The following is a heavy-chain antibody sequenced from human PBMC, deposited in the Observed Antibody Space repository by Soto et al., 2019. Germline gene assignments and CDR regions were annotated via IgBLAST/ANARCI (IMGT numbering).Heavy chain of an antibody. CDR2: IYWNDDK. D-gene: IGHD2-2*03. CDR3: AHRPGYCSSTSCYSFDP. J-gene: IGHJ5*02. Sequence: SGPTLVNPTQTLTLTCTFSGFSLSTSGVGVGWIRQPPGKALEWLALIYWNDDKRYSPSLKSRLTITKDTSKNQLVLTMTNMDPVDTATYYCAHRPGYCSSTSCYSFDPWGQGTLVTVSS. CDR1: GFSLSTSGVG. V-gene: IGHV2-5*01.